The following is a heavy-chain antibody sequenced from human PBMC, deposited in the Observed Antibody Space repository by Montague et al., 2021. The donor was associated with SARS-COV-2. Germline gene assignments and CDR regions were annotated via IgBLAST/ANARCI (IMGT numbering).Heavy chain of an antibody. CDR1: GYPFTSYG. Sequence: LVKVSCKASGYPFTSYGISWVRQAPGQGLEWMGWISAYNGNTNYAQKLQGRVTMTTDTSTSTAYMEPRSLRSDDTAVYYCARVGAFSSSWYVLYWGQGTLVTVSS. CDR3: ARVGAFSSSWYVLY. CDR2: ISAYNGNT. D-gene: IGHD6-13*01. V-gene: IGHV1-18*04. J-gene: IGHJ4*02.